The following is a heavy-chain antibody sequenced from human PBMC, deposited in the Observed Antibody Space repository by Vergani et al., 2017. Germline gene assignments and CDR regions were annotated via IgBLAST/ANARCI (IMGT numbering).Heavy chain of an antibody. D-gene: IGHD4-17*01. J-gene: IGHJ4*02. CDR1: GCTFRNYA. CDR2: IRSTAYGQAT. CDR3: GGGDYPGRYFDC. V-gene: IGHV3-49*04. Sequence: EVQLLGAGGGLAQPGGSLRPSWAASGCTFRNYAVTWVRQAPGKGLEWVGGIRSTAYGQATLYAASVKGRFTISRDISKNTLYLQMNSLRADDTAVYYCGGGDYPGRYFDCWGQGTLVTVAS.